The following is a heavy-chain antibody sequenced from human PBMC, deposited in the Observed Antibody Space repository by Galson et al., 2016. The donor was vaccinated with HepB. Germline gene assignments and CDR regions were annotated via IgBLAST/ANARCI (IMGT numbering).Heavy chain of an antibody. V-gene: IGHV3-7*01. CDR3: ARDYRHCGADPM. D-gene: IGHD2-21*02. CDR2: IKQDASEK. Sequence: SLRLSCAASGFAFNTYWMRWVRHAPGKGLEWVANIKQDASEKYYVDSVKGRFTISRDNAKNSLYLQMNSLTADDTAVYYCARDYRHCGADPMGAQGTLVTVSS. CDR1: GFAFNTYW. J-gene: IGHJ4*02.